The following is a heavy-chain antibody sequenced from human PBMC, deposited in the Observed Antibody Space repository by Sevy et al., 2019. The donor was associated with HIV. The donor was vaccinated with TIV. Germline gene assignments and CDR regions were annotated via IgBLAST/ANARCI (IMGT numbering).Heavy chain of an antibody. V-gene: IGHV3-53*01. CDR2: IYSGGNT. Sequence: GGSLRLSCAASGFTVSSNYMRWVRQAPGKGLEWVSVIYSGGNTYYTDSVKGRFTISRDNSKNTLYLQMNSLRAEDTAVYYCARVGFDSSGYYNRGGYFDYWGQGTLVTVSS. J-gene: IGHJ4*02. D-gene: IGHD3-22*01. CDR1: GFTVSSNY. CDR3: ARVGFDSSGYYNRGGYFDY.